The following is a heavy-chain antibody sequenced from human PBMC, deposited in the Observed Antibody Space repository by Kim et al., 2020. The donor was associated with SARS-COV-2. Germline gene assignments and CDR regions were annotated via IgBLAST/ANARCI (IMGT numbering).Heavy chain of an antibody. D-gene: IGHD5-12*01. CDR3: ASPNSRDGYNYFDY. Sequence: TPALQRRATISVDTSKNQFSLKLSSVTAADTAVYYCASPNSRDGYNYFDYWGQGTLVTVSS. J-gene: IGHJ4*02. V-gene: IGHV4-39*01.